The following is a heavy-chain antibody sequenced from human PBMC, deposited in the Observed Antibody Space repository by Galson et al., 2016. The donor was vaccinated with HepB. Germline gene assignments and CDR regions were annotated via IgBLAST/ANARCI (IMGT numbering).Heavy chain of an antibody. J-gene: IGHJ4*02. CDR3: AKEVLTDNTYDY. V-gene: IGHV3-23*01. D-gene: IGHD4/OR15-4a*01. Sequence: SLRLSCAASGFTFTSYAMNWVRQAPGKGLEWVSAISRNGRSTYYADSVKGRFTISRDNSKYTLYLQMNSLRAEDSAVYYCAKEVLTDNTYDYWGQGTLVTVSS. CDR2: ISRNGRST. CDR1: GFTFTSYA.